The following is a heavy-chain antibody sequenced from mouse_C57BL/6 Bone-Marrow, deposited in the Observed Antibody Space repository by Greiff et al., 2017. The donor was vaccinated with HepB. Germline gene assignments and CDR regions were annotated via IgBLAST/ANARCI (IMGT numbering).Heavy chain of an antibody. CDR2: IYPGSGST. CDR1: GYTFTSYW. J-gene: IGHJ1*03. CDR3: ARSDTTVVATRYFDV. D-gene: IGHD1-1*01. V-gene: IGHV1-55*01. Sequence: VQLQQPGAELVKPGASVKMSCKASGYTFTSYWITWVKQRPGQGLEWIGDIYPGSGSTNYNEKFKSKATLTVDTSSSTAYMQLSSLTSEDSAVYYRARSDTTVVATRYFDVWGTGTTVTVSS.